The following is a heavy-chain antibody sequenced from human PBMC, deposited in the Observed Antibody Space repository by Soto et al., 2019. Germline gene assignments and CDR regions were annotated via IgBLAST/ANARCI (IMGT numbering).Heavy chain of an antibody. CDR2: ISDGGGST. V-gene: IGHV3-23*01. D-gene: IGHD1-20*01. CDR1: EFTFSSYA. Sequence: GGSLRLSCAASEFTFSSYAMSWVRQAPGKGLEWVSAISDGGGSTYYADSVKGRFTISRDNSKNTLHLQMNSLRAEDTAVYYCAKDHGIRNLLNPPWDYWGQGTRVTVSS. CDR3: AKDHGIRNLLNPPWDY. J-gene: IGHJ4*02.